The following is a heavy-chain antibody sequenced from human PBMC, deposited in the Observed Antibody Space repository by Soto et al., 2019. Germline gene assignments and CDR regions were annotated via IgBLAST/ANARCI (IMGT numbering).Heavy chain of an antibody. CDR3: ARDLGGYDLYGPDS. CDR2: TNPNSGAT. D-gene: IGHD5-12*01. CDR1: GYTFIDSC. J-gene: IGHJ4*02. V-gene: IGHV1-2*02. Sequence: QVHLVQSGAEVTKTGASVKVSCTASGYTFIDSCIHCFRQAHGQGLEWMGCTNPNSGATEFAQKFQGRVTMTRDTSISTAYMELSRLKSDDTAVYYCARDLGGYDLYGPDSWGQGTLVTVSS.